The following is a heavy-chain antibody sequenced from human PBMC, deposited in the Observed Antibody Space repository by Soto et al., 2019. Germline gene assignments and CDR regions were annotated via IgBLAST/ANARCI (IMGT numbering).Heavy chain of an antibody. CDR2: YYDSGST. CDR1: GGSVSSGSFY. CDR3: AASDPPATNYYCAKDV. V-gene: IGHV4-61*01. Sequence: SETLSLTCTVSGGSVSSGSFYWSWLRPPPGKGLEWIGSYYDSGSTNHNPSLRSRVTMSVDTSKNELSLKLSTVTAADTAVYYCAASDPPATNYYCAKDVWGQGTTVTVSS. J-gene: IGHJ6*02. D-gene: IGHD5-12*01.